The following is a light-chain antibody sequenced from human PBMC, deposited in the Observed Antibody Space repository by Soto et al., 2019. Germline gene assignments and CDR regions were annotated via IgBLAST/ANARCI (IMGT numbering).Light chain of an antibody. CDR3: QQYDNVPLT. J-gene: IGKJ4*01. CDR1: QDISNN. V-gene: IGKV1-33*01. Sequence: DIQMTQSPFSLSASLGDRVTITCQASQDISNNLSWFQQKPGTAPKLLIYDASSLQRGVPSRFSGSGSGTDFSFSISSLQTEDIATYYCQQYDNVPLTFGGGTKVDIK. CDR2: DAS.